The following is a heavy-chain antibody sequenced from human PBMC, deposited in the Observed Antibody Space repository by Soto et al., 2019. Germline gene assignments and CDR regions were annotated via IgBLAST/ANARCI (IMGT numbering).Heavy chain of an antibody. CDR1: GFTFTNYV. D-gene: IGHD2-8*02. CDR3: AKGEEMVVSTKYFDS. V-gene: IGHV3-30*18. CDR2: MSFDGSNI. J-gene: IGHJ4*02. Sequence: PGGSLRLSCAASGFTFTNYVMHWFRQAPGKGLEWVALMSFDGSNIWYADSVKGRFTISRDNSKNTLYLQMNSLRGEDTAVYYCAKGEEMVVSTKYFDSWGRGTQVTVSS.